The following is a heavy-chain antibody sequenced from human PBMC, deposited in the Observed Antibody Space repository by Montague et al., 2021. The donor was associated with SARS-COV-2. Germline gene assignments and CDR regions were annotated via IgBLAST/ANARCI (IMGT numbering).Heavy chain of an antibody. CDR2: IIWNSGSI. V-gene: IGHV3-20*04. CDR3: ARVAEGIGEVQMDY. J-gene: IGHJ4*02. D-gene: IGHD2-2*01. CDR1: GFTFDDYA. Sequence: SLRLSCAASGFTFDDYAMTWVRQAPGKGLEWVSGIIWNSGSIGYADSVKGRFTISRDNAKNSLYLQMNSLRAEDTALYYCARVAEGIGEVQMDYWGQGTLVTVSS.